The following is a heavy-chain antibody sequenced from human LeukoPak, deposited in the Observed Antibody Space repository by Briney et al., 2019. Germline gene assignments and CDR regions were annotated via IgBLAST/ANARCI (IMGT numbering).Heavy chain of an antibody. D-gene: IGHD3-22*01. CDR3: ARYYYDSSGIDY. J-gene: IGHJ4*02. Sequence: PGGSLRLSCAASGFSLNRYWMSWVRQAPGKGLEWVANINQDGSEKYYVDSVKGRFTISRDNAKNSLYLQMNSLRDEDTAVYYCARYYYDSSGIDYWGQGTLVTVSS. V-gene: IGHV3-7*04. CDR2: INQDGSEK. CDR1: GFSLNRYW.